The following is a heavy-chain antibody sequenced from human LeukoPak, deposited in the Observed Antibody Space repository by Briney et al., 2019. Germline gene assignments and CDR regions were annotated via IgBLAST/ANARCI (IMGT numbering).Heavy chain of an antibody. J-gene: IGHJ4*02. CDR1: GGTFSSYA. V-gene: IGHV1-69*01. Sequence: SVKVSCKASGGTFSSYAISWVRQAPGQGLEWMGGIIPIFGTANYAQKFQGRVTITADESTSTAYMELSSLRSEDTAVYYCVPSNDWTYYFVYWGQGTMVTVSS. D-gene: IGHD3-9*01. CDR3: VPSNDWTYYFVY. CDR2: IIPIFGTA.